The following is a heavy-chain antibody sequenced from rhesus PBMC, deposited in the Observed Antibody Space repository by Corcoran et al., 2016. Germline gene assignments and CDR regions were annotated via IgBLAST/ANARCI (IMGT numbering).Heavy chain of an antibody. CDR1: GGSISSSY. CDR3: ARLWGRRQLGVDY. V-gene: IGHV4-169*01. CDR2: IGGSSGST. D-gene: IGHD6-25*01. J-gene: IGHJ4*01. Sequence: QLQLQESGPGLVKPSETLSLTCAVSGGSISSSYWSWIRQAPGKGLEWLGYIGGSSGSTNYNPSLKSRVTLSVDTSKNQLSLKLSSVTAADTAVYYCARLWGRRQLGVDYWGQGVLVTVSS.